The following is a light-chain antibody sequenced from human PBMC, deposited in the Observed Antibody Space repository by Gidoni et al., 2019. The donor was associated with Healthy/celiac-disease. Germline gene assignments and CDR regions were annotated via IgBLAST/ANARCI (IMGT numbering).Light chain of an antibody. V-gene: IGKV1-39*01. CDR3: QQSYSTLT. J-gene: IGKJ4*01. CDR1: QSISSY. CDR2: AAS. Sequence: DIRMTPSPSSLSASVGDRVTITCRASQSISSYLNWYQQKPGKAPKLLIYAASSLQSGVPSRFSGSGSGTDFTLTISSLQPEDFATYYCQQSYSTLTFGGGTKVEIK.